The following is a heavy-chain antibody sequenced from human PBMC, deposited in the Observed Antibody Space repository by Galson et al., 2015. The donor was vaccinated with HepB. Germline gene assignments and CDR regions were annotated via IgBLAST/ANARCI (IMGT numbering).Heavy chain of an antibody. D-gene: IGHD3-3*01. CDR2: IKQDGSEK. J-gene: IGHJ4*02. Sequence: SLRLSCAASGFTFSSYGMHWVRQAPGKGLEWVANIKQDGSEKYYVDSVKGRLTISRDNAKNSLYLQMNSLRAEDTAVYYCARAPRGIFGVVTKYYFDYWGQGTLVTVSS. CDR1: GFTFSSYG. CDR3: ARAPRGIFGVVTKYYFDY. V-gene: IGHV3-7*01.